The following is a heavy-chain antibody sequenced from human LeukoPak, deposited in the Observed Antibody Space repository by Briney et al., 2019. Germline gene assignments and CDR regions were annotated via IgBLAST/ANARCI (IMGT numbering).Heavy chain of an antibody. V-gene: IGHV1-69*06. CDR3: AGALWFGELAPEGY. CDR1: GGTFSSYT. J-gene: IGHJ4*02. CDR2: IIPNFGTP. D-gene: IGHD3-10*01. Sequence: SVKVSCKASGGTFSSYTISWVRQAPGQGLEWMGGIIPNFGTPNYAQKFQGRVTITADKSTSTAYMELRSLRSDDTAVYYCAGALWFGELAPEGYWGQGTLVTVSS.